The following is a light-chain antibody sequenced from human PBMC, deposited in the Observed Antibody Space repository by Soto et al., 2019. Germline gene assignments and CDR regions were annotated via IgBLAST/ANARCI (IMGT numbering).Light chain of an antibody. CDR1: QNIHNNN. J-gene: IGKJ1*01. CDR3: QKYNSAPRT. Sequence: RASQNIHNNNLAWYQQRPGQPPTLLIYGASTRATGIPDRFSGSGSGTDFTLTIGRLEPEDFAVYYCQKYNSAPRTFGQGTKVDNK. CDR2: GAS. V-gene: IGKV3-20*01.